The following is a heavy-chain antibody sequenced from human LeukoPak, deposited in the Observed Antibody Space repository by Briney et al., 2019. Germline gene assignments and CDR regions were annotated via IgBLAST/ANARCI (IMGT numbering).Heavy chain of an antibody. Sequence: SETLSLTCAVSGGSISSSSWWSWVRQPPGKGLEWIGEIYHSGSTNYNPSLKSRVTISVDKSKNQFSLKLSSVTAADTAVYYCAREGDTAMVLRRGLHIWGQGTIVTVSS. J-gene: IGHJ3*02. CDR1: GGSISSSSW. D-gene: IGHD5-18*01. CDR2: IYHSGST. CDR3: AREGDTAMVLRRGLHI. V-gene: IGHV4-4*02.